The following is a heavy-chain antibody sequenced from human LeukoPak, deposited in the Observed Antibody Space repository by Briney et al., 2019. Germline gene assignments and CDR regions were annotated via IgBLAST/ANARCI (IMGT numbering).Heavy chain of an antibody. Sequence: GGSLRLSCAASGFTFSSSWMRWVRHAPGKGLVWVSRINHDGSTTNYVDSVKGRFTISRDNAKNTLYLQMNSLRAEDTAVFYCVRDRFYGMDVWGQGTTVTVSS. CDR3: VRDRFYGMDV. V-gene: IGHV3-74*01. CDR2: INHDGSTT. J-gene: IGHJ6*02. CDR1: GFTFSSSW.